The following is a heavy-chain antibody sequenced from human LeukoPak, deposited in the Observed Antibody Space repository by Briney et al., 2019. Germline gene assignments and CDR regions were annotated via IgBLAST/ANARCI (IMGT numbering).Heavy chain of an antibody. CDR2: IRFTGSYI. CDR3: ARDMPFGVY. D-gene: IGHD3-16*01. J-gene: IGHJ4*02. CDR1: GFTFSSYS. Sequence: GGSLRLSCAASGFTFSSYSMNWVRQAPGRGLEWVSSIRFTGSYIYYADSVKGRFTISRDDAKNSLYLQMNSLRAEDTAVYYCARDMPFGVYWGQGTLVTVSS. V-gene: IGHV3-21*04.